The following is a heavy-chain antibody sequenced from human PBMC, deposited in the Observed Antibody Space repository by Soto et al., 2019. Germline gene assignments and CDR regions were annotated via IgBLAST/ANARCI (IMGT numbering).Heavy chain of an antibody. J-gene: IGHJ2*01. V-gene: IGHV3-33*01. CDR1: GFTFRNYG. CDR2: IWYDGSNT. Sequence: QVQLVESGGGVVQPGRSLRLSCAASGFTFRNYGMHWVRQAPGKGLEWVALIWYDGSNTFYTDSVKDRFTISRDNSKGTLHLQMNSLRAEDTAVYYCTRDVSSRYFDLWGRGSLVTVSS. CDR3: TRDVSSRYFDL.